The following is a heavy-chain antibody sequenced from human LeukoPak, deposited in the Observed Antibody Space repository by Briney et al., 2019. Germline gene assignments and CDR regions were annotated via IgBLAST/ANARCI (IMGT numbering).Heavy chain of an antibody. CDR2: IIPIFGIA. CDR1: GGTFSSYA. CDR3: AALYGDPDDYYYGMDV. J-gene: IGHJ6*02. V-gene: IGHV1-69*04. Sequence: ASVKVSCKASGGTFSSYAISWVRQAPGQGLEWMGRIIPIFGIANYAQKFQGRVTITADKSTSTAYMELSSLRSEDTAVYYCAALYGDPDDYYYGMDVWGQGTTVTVSS. D-gene: IGHD4-17*01.